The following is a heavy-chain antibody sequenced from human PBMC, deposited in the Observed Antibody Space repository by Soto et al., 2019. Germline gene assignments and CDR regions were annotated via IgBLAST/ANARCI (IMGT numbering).Heavy chain of an antibody. J-gene: IGHJ4*02. CDR3: ARHPGHYDFWSGQEYYFDY. CDR1: GGSISSYY. V-gene: IGHV4-59*08. Sequence: SETLSLTCTVSGGSISSYYWGWIRQPPGKGLEWIGYIYYSGSTNYNPSLKSRVTISVDTSKNQFSLKLSSVTAADTAVYYCARHPGHYDFWSGQEYYFDYWGQGTLVTVSS. CDR2: IYYSGST. D-gene: IGHD3-3*01.